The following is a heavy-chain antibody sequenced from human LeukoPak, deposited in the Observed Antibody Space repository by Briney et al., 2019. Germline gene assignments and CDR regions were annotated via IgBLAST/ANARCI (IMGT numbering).Heavy chain of an antibody. V-gene: IGHV4-38-2*01. CDR3: ARHSGVVGATHY. CDR2: IYHSGST. Sequence: SETLSLTCAVSGYSISSGYYWGWIRQPPGKGLEWIGSIYHSGSTYYNPSLKSRVTISVDTSKNQFSLKLSSVTAADTAVYYCARHSGVVGATHYWGQGTLVTVSS. J-gene: IGHJ4*02. D-gene: IGHD1-26*01. CDR1: GYSISSGYY.